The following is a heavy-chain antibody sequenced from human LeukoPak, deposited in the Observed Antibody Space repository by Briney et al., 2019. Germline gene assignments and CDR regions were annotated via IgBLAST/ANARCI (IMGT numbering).Heavy chain of an antibody. D-gene: IGHD3-22*01. Sequence: GASVKVSCKASGYTFTSYYMHWVRQAPGQGLEWMGIINPSGGSTSYAQKFQGRVTMTRDTSTSTVYMELSSLRSEDTAVYYCARGYYDSSGYYYDHQRFDYWGQGTLVTVSS. J-gene: IGHJ4*02. CDR3: ARGYYDSSGYYYDHQRFDY. CDR2: INPSGGST. V-gene: IGHV1-46*01. CDR1: GYTFTSYY.